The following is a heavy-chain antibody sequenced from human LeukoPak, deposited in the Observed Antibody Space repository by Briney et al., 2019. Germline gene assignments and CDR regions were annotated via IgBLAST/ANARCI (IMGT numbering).Heavy chain of an antibody. J-gene: IGHJ6*03. Sequence: GGSLRLSCAASGFTFSSYAMSWVRQAPGKGLEWVSAISGSGGSTYYADSVKGRFTISRDNSKNTLYLQMNSLRAEDTAVYYCARVDENYYYYYYMDVWGKGTTVTVSS. CDR2: ISGSGGST. CDR3: ARVDENYYYYYYMDV. CDR1: GFTFSSYA. V-gene: IGHV3-23*01. D-gene: IGHD3-9*01.